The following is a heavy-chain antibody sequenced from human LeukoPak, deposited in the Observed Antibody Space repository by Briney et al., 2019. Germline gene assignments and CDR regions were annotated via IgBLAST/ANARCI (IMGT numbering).Heavy chain of an antibody. CDR1: GGSISSYY. J-gene: IGHJ4*02. D-gene: IGHD1-1*01. V-gene: IGHV4-39*07. CDR2: IYYSGST. Sequence: SETLSLTCTVSGGSISSYYWGWIRQPPGKGLEWIGSIYYSGSTYYNPSLKSRLTISLDTSKNQFSLRLSSVTAADTAFYYCARRYNWNDRWDWGQGTLVTVSP. CDR3: ARRYNWNDRWD.